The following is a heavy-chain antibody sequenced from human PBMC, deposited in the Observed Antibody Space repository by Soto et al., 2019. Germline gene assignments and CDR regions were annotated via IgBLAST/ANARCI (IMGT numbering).Heavy chain of an antibody. CDR1: GFTFDDYA. D-gene: IGHD4-17*01. Sequence: PGGSLRLSCAASGFTFDDYAMHWVRQAPGKGLEWVSGISWNSGSIGYADSVKGRFTISRDNAKNSLYLQMNSLRAEDTALYYCAKDTAPVTTCFDYWGQGTLVTVSS. J-gene: IGHJ4*02. CDR2: ISWNSGSI. V-gene: IGHV3-9*01. CDR3: AKDTAPVTTCFDY.